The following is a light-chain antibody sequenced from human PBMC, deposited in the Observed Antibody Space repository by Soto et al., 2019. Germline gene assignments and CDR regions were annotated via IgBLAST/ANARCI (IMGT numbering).Light chain of an antibody. CDR2: AAS. CDR3: QQSYDTPLT. Sequence: DMEMTQSPSSLSASVGDRVTITCRASQSISNYLNWYQHKPGKVPKLLIYAASSLQSGVPTRFSGSGSGTDFTLNINSLQPEDFATYYCQQSYDTPLTFGGGTKIEIK. CDR1: QSISNY. V-gene: IGKV1-39*01. J-gene: IGKJ4*01.